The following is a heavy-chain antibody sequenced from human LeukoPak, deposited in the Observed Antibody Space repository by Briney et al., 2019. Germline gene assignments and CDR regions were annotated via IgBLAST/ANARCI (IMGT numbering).Heavy chain of an antibody. CDR1: EFTFEDFS. Sequence: PGGSLRLSCAASEFTFEDFSMNWVRQAPGKGLEWVSLISWDGGATHYADSVEGRFTISRDNSKNSLYLQMNSLRTEDTAVYYCAKSDNPWEPVNPFDYWGQGTLVTVSS. V-gene: IGHV3-43*01. J-gene: IGHJ4*02. CDR3: AKSDNPWEPVNPFDY. CDR2: ISWDGGAT. D-gene: IGHD1-26*01.